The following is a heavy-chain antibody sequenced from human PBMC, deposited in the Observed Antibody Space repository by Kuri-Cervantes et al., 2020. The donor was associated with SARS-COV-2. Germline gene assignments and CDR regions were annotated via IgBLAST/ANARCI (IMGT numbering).Heavy chain of an antibody. J-gene: IGHJ4*02. CDR2: ISWDGGSI. CDR1: GFTFDDYA. Sequence: GESLKISCAASGFTFDDYAMHWVRQAPGKGLEWVSLISWDGGSIYYADSVKGRFTISRDNAKNSLYLQMNSLRAEDTAVYYCARSGYSGYDLNYWGQGTLVTVSS. D-gene: IGHD5-12*01. CDR3: ARSGYSGYDLNY. V-gene: IGHV3-43D*04.